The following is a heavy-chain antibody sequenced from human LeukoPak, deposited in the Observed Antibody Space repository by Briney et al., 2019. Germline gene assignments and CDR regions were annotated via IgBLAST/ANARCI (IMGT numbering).Heavy chain of an antibody. CDR2: IIPILGIA. D-gene: IGHD3-22*01. Sequence: ASVKVSCKASGGTFSSYTISWVRQAPGQGREWMGRIIPILGIANYAQKFQGRVTITADKSTSTAYMELSSLRSEDTAVYYCARGIDSSGYLEYFQHWGQGTLVTVSS. CDR1: GGTFSSYT. V-gene: IGHV1-69*02. J-gene: IGHJ1*01. CDR3: ARGIDSSGYLEYFQH.